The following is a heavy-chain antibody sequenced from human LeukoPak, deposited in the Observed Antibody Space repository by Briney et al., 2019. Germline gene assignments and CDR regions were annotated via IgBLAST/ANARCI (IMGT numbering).Heavy chain of an antibody. Sequence: GGSLRLSCAASGFTFSSYAMSWVRQAPGKGLEWVSTISGSGGSTYYADSVKGRFTISRDNSKNTLYLQMNSLRAEDTAVYYCAKDGGLLRFLEWSWFDYCGQGTLVTVSS. CDR1: GFTFSSYA. CDR2: ISGSGGST. V-gene: IGHV3-23*01. CDR3: AKDGGLLRFLEWSWFDY. J-gene: IGHJ4*02. D-gene: IGHD3-3*01.